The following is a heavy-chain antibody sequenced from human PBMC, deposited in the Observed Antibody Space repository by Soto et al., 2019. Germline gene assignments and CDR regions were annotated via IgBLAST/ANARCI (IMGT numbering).Heavy chain of an antibody. Sequence: TSETLSLTCAVYGGYFSGYYWSWIRQPPGKGLEWIGEINHSGSTNYNPSLKSPVTISVDTSKNQFSLKLSSVTAADTAVYYCARFLTTRAAAGTGDDWFDPWGQGTLVTVSS. J-gene: IGHJ5*02. CDR3: ARFLTTRAAAGTGDDWFDP. CDR2: INHSGST. CDR1: GGYFSGYY. V-gene: IGHV4-34*01. D-gene: IGHD6-13*01.